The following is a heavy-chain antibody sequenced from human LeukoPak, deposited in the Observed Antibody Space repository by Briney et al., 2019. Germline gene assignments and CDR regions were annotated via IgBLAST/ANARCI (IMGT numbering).Heavy chain of an antibody. CDR2: INPNSGGT. D-gene: IGHD6-6*01. CDR3: ARDSSSACDY. V-gene: IGHV1-2*02. J-gene: IGHJ4*02. Sequence: ASVKVSCKASGYTFTGYYMHWVRQGPGQGLEWVGWINPNSGGTNYAQKFQVKVTMTRVTSISTAYMELSRLRSDDTAVYYCARDSSSACDYWGQGTLVTVSS. CDR1: GYTFTGYY.